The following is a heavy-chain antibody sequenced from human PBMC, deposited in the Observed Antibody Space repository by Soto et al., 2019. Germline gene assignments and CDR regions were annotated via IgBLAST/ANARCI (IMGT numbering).Heavy chain of an antibody. CDR2: ISGSGGST. CDR3: AKGGQCGGDSCYVYYFDY. Sequence: EVQLLESGGGLVQPGGSLRLSCAASGFTFSSYAMSWVRQAPGTGLEWVSAISGSGGSTYYADSVKGRFTISRDNSKNTLDLQITSRRAEGTAVYYCAKGGQCGGDSCYVYYFDYWGQGTLVTVSS. V-gene: IGHV3-23*01. J-gene: IGHJ4*02. CDR1: GFTFSSYA. D-gene: IGHD2-15*01.